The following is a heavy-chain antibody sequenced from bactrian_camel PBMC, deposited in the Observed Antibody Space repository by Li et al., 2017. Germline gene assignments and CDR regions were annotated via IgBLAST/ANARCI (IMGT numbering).Heavy chain of an antibody. CDR2: IDTGDGST. J-gene: IGHJ4*01. Sequence: VQLVESGGGSVEAGGSLRLSCAASGYIGSTSCLGWLRQAPGKEREWVAAIDTGDGSTYYLNSVEGRFTISHDNAKNTLYLQMNSLKPEDTAMYYCTAGARCGQPDYWGQGTQVTVS. V-gene: IGHV3S54*01. CDR3: TAGARCGQPDY. CDR1: GYIGSTSC.